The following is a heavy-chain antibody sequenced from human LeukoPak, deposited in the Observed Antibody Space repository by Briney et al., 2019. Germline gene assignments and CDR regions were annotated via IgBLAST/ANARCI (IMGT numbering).Heavy chain of an antibody. V-gene: IGHV1-58*02. J-gene: IGHJ4*02. CDR1: GFTFTSSA. Sequence: TSVKVSCKASGFTFTSSAMQWVRQARGQRLEWIGWIVVGSGNTNYAQKFQGRVTITADESTSTAYMELSSLRSEDTAVYYCARDGDYYGSGSYYGFYWGQGTLVTVSS. D-gene: IGHD3-10*01. CDR3: ARDGDYYGSGSYYGFY. CDR2: IVVGSGNT.